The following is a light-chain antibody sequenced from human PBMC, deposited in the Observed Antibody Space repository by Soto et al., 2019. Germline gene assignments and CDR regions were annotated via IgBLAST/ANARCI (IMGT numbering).Light chain of an antibody. Sequence: DIQMNQSPFTLSASVGDRVTITCRASQTISSWLAWYQQIPGKAPKLLIYDASNLESGVPSRFSGSGSGTEFTLTISSLQPEDFAVYYCQQYENYWTSGQGTKVDI. CDR1: QTISSW. CDR3: QQYENYWT. V-gene: IGKV1-5*01. J-gene: IGKJ1*01. CDR2: DAS.